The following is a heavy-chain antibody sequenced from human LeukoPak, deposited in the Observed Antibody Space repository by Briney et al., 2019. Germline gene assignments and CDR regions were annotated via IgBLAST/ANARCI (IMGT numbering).Heavy chain of an antibody. CDR1: GFTFSNYW. V-gene: IGHV3-74*01. D-gene: IGHD1-26*01. J-gene: IGHJ4*02. CDR3: ARILTSSIVQPFDY. CDR2: VNSDGSST. Sequence: GGSLRLSCAASGFTFSNYWMHWLRQPPGKWMVWVSRVNSDGSSTRSADSVKGRFTISWDYARNALYLQVNSLRAEDTAVYYCARILTSSIVQPFDYWGQGTLVTVSS.